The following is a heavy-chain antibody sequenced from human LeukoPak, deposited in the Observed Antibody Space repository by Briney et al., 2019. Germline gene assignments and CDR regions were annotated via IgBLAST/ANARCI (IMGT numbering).Heavy chain of an antibody. CDR3: AKDGSGSGSYYTD. D-gene: IGHD3-10*01. CDR1: GFTFSSYG. Sequence: GGSLRLSCAASGFTFSSYGMSWGRQAPGKGLEWVSAISGSGGSTYYTDSVKGRFTISRDNSKNTLYLQMNSLRAEDTAVYYCAKDGSGSGSYYTDWGQGTLVTVSS. CDR2: ISGSGGST. J-gene: IGHJ4*02. V-gene: IGHV3-23*01.